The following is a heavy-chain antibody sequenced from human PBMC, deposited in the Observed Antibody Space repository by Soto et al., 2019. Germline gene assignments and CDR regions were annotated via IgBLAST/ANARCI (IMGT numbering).Heavy chain of an antibody. D-gene: IGHD3-16*02. Sequence: QVQLVQSGAEVKKPGASVQVSCKASGYTFTSYAMHWVRQAPGQSLAWMGWINAGNGNTKYSQKFQGRVTITRDTPASTAYIDLSSLRSEDTAVYYCARDLKDRRLGEFSFGASDAGDIWGKGTMVTVSS. J-gene: IGHJ3*02. CDR3: ARDLKDRRLGEFSFGASDAGDI. CDR1: GYTFTSYA. CDR2: INAGNGNT. V-gene: IGHV1-3*01.